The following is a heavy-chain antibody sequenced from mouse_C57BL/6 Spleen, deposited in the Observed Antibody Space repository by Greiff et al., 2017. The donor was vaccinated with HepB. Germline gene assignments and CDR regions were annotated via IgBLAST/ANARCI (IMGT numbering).Heavy chain of an antibody. V-gene: IGHV1-5*01. D-gene: IGHD1-1*01. CDR3: TGTVVATGFDV. J-gene: IGHJ1*03. CDR1: GYTFTSYW. Sequence: EVQVVESGTVLARPGASVKMSCKTSGYTFTSYWMHWVKQRPGQGLEWIGAIYPGNSDTSYNQKFKGKAKMTAVTSASTAYMELSSLTNEDSAVYYCTGTVVATGFDVWGTGTTVTVSS. CDR2: IYPGNSDT.